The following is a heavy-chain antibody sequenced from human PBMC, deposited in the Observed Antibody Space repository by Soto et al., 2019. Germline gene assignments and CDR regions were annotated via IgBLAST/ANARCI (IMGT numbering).Heavy chain of an antibody. CDR3: ARDGHYYYASRMDV. CDR1: GIPVSSNY. J-gene: IGHJ6*02. D-gene: IGHD3-10*01. V-gene: IGHV3-53*04. Sequence: EVQLVESGGGLVQPGGSLRLSCAASGIPVSSNYMTWVRQAPGKGLEWVSVLHSGGDTYYANSLKGRFTISRHDSTNTMFLQMNSLTAEDTAVYYCARDGHYYYASRMDVWGQGTTVTVSS. CDR2: LHSGGDT.